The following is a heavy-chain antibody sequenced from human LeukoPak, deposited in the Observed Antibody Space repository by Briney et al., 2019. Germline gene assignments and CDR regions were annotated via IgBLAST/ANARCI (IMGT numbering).Heavy chain of an antibody. CDR1: GYSFTSYW. CDR3: ARGLPYYYYYMDV. J-gene: IGHJ6*03. Sequence: GDSLKISCNGSGYSFTSYWIGWVRQMPGKGLEWMGIIYPGDSDTRYSPSFQGQVTISADKSISTAYLQWSSLKASDTAMYYCARGLPYYYYYMDVWGKGTTVTISS. CDR2: IYPGDSDT. V-gene: IGHV5-51*01.